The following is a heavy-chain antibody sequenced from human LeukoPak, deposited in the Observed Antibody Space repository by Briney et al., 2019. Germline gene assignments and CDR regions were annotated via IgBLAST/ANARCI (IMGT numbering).Heavy chain of an antibody. Sequence: SETLSLTCTVSGGSIGSYYWSWVRQPPGKGLEWIGYIYYSGNTNYNPSLKSRVTISVDTSKNQFSLKLNSVTAADTAVYYCARDRGYYYDSSGFDYWGQGTLVTVSS. V-gene: IGHV4-59*01. D-gene: IGHD3-22*01. CDR3: ARDRGYYYDSSGFDY. CDR2: IYYSGNT. J-gene: IGHJ4*02. CDR1: GGSIGSYY.